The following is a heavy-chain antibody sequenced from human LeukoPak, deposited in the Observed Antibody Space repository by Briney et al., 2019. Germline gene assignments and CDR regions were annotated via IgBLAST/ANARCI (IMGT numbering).Heavy chain of an antibody. CDR3: AREPTIPYFDY. CDR1: GFTFSTYE. J-gene: IGHJ4*02. Sequence: GGSLRLSCASSGFTFSTYEMNWVRQAPGKGLEWVSYISSSGTVIYYADSVKGRFTISRDNAKKSLYLQMNSLRAEDTAVYYCAREPTIPYFDYWGQGTLVTVPS. CDR2: ISSSGTVI. D-gene: IGHD4/OR15-4a*01. V-gene: IGHV3-48*03.